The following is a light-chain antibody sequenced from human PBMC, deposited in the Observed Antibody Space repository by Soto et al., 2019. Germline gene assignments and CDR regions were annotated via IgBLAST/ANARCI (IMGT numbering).Light chain of an antibody. J-gene: IGLJ1*01. V-gene: IGLV2-14*01. CDR2: EVN. CDR3: SSYTSSRAYV. Sequence: QSALTQPPSASGSPGQSVAISCTGTSSDVGGYNYVSWYQQHPGKAPKLMIYEVNKRPSGVSNRFSGSKSGNTASLTISGLQAEDEADYYCSSYTSSRAYVFGIGTKVTVL. CDR1: SSDVGGYNY.